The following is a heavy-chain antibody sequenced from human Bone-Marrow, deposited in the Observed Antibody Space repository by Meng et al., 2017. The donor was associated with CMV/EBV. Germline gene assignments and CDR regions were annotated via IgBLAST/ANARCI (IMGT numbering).Heavy chain of an antibody. CDR3: AKDRKYSGSLFDY. J-gene: IGHJ4*02. D-gene: IGHD1-26*01. Sequence: GESLKISCAASGFTFSTYWMTWVRQAPQKGLEWVANIKQDGSEKYYVDSVKGRFTISRDNSKNTLYLQMNSLRAEDTAVYYCAKDRKYSGSLFDYWGQGKLVNVSS. CDR2: IKQDGSEK. V-gene: IGHV3-7*01. CDR1: GFTFSTYW.